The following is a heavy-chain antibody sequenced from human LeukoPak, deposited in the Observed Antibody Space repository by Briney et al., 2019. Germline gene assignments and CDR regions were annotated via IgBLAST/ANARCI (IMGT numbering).Heavy chain of an antibody. CDR2: IYHSGST. D-gene: IGHD2-2*01. Sequence: PSETLSLTCAVSGGSISSGGYSWSWIRQPPGKGLEWIGYIYHSGSTYHNPSLKSRVTISVDRSKNQFSLKLSSVTAADTAVYYCARNQLRDAFDIWGQGTMVTVSS. V-gene: IGHV4-30-2*01. CDR1: GGSISSGGYS. J-gene: IGHJ3*02. CDR3: ARNQLRDAFDI.